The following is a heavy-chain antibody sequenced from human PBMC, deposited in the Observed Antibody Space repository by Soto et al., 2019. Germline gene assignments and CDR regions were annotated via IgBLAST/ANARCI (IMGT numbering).Heavy chain of an antibody. CDR2: IYYSGST. J-gene: IGHJ4*02. V-gene: IGHV4-59*01. CDR1: GGSISSYY. Sequence: SETLSLTCTVSGGSISSYYWSWIRQPPGKGLEWIGYIYYSGSTNYNPSLKSRVTISVDTSKNQFSLKLSSVTAADTAVYYCARVAGVPAAPNYFDYWGQGTLVTVSS. D-gene: IGHD2-2*01. CDR3: ARVAGVPAAPNYFDY.